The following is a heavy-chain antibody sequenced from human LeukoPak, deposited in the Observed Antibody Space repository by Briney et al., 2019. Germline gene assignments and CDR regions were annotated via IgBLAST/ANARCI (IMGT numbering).Heavy chain of an antibody. CDR1: GYSISSGYY. V-gene: IGHV4-38-2*01. D-gene: IGHD3-16*01. J-gene: IGHJ4*02. CDR2: IYHSGST. Sequence: SETLSLTCAVSGYSISSGYYWGWIRQPPRKRLEWIGSIYHSGSTYYNPSLKSRVTISVDTSKNQFSLKLSSVTAADTAVYYCARYTWGTAADPYWGQGTLVTVSS. CDR3: ARYTWGTAADPY.